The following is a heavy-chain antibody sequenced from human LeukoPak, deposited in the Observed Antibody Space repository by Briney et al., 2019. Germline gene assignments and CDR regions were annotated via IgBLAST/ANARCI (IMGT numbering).Heavy chain of an antibody. J-gene: IGHJ6*03. CDR3: ARRKWELRLPYYYYYMDV. V-gene: IGHV4-34*01. Sequence: SETLSLTCAVYGGSFSGYYWSWIRQPPGKGLEWIGEIDHSGSTNYNPSLKSRVTISVDTSKNQFSLKLSSVTAADTAVYYCARRKWELRLPYYYYYMDVWGKGTTVTISS. CDR1: GGSFSGYY. D-gene: IGHD1-26*01. CDR2: IDHSGST.